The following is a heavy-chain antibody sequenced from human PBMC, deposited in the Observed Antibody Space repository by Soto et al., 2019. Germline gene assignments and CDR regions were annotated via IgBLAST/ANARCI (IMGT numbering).Heavy chain of an antibody. CDR3: ARVDIVVVVAATPPYYYYYGMDV. D-gene: IGHD2-15*01. CDR1: GGSFSGYY. V-gene: IGHV4-34*01. CDR2: INHSGST. Sequence: SETLSLTCTVYGGSFSGYYWSWIRQPPGKGLEWIGEINHSGSTNYNPSLKSRVTISVDTSKNQFSLKLSSVTAADTAVYYCARVDIVVVVAATPPYYYYYGMDVWGQGTTVTSP. J-gene: IGHJ6*02.